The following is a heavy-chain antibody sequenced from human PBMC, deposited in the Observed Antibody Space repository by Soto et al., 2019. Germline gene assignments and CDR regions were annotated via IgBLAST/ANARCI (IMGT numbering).Heavy chain of an antibody. J-gene: IGHJ6*02. V-gene: IGHV5-51*01. Sequence: GESLKISCKGSGYSFTSYWIGWVRQMPGKGLEWTGIIYPGDSDTRYSPSFQGQVTISADKSISTAYLQWSSLKASDTAMYYCARPRSSSRNYYGMDVWGQGTTVTVSS. CDR3: ARPRSSSRNYYGMDV. CDR2: IYPGDSDT. CDR1: GYSFTSYW. D-gene: IGHD6-13*01.